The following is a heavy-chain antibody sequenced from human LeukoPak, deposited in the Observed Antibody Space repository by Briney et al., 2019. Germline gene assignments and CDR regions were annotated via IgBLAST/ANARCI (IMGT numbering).Heavy chain of an antibody. J-gene: IGHJ5*02. CDR3: ARDLGQYYDTSDNWFDP. Sequence: GGSLRLSCAASGFTFSSYSMNWVRQVPGKGLEWVSGISNSGVSSFYAGSVKGRFTISRDNAKNTLNLQMNSLRAEDTAVYYCARDLGQYYDTSDNWFDPWGQGTLVTVSS. CDR2: ISNSGVSS. CDR1: GFTFSSYS. D-gene: IGHD3-22*01. V-gene: IGHV3-21*01.